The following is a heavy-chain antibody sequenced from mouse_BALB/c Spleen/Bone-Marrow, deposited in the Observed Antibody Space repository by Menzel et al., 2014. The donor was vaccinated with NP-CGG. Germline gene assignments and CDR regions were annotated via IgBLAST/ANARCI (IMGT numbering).Heavy chain of an antibody. CDR3: ARNYYYASSWSAMDY. J-gene: IGHJ4*01. Sequence: VQLQQSGAELARPGASVKLSCKASGYTFTSYWMQWVKQRPGQGLEWIGTIYPGDGDARYTQRFKGKATLTADKSSSTAYMQLSSLASEDSAVHYCARNYYYASSWSAMDYWGQGTSVTVSS. V-gene: IGHV1-87*01. D-gene: IGHD1-1*01. CDR1: GYTFTSYW. CDR2: IYPGDGDA.